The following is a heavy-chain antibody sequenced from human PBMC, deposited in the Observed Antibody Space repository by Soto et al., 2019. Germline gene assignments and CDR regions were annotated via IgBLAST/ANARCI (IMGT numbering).Heavy chain of an antibody. CDR3: ARERIAAAGTPSAFDY. V-gene: IGHV3-7*04. CDR1: GFTFSSYA. CDR2: IKQDGSEK. D-gene: IGHD6-13*01. Sequence: GGSLRLSCAASGFTFSSYAMSWVRQAPGKGLEWVANIKQDGSEKYYVDSVKGRFTISRDNAKNSLYLQMNSLRAEDTAVYYCARERIAAAGTPSAFDYWGQGTLVTVSS. J-gene: IGHJ4*02.